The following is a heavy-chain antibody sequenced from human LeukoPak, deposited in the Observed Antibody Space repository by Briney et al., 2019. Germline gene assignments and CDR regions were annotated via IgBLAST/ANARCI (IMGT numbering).Heavy chain of an antibody. Sequence: GGSLRLSCAASGFTFSSYWMSWVRQAPGKGLEWVANIKQDGGEKYYVDSVKGRFTISRDNAKNSLYLQMNSLRAEDTAVYYCARAWGYCSSTSCYSYFDYWGQGTLVTVSS. CDR1: GFTFSSYW. CDR2: IKQDGGEK. V-gene: IGHV3-7*01. J-gene: IGHJ4*02. D-gene: IGHD2-2*02. CDR3: ARAWGYCSSTSCYSYFDY.